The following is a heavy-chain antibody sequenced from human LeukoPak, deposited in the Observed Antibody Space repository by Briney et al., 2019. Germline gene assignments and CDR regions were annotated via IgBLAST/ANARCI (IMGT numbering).Heavy chain of an antibody. D-gene: IGHD1-26*01. CDR3: ASDGSPGAYYYYYYMDV. CDR1: GYTFSSYA. Sequence: PGGSLRLSCAASGYTFSSYAMSWVRQAPGKGLEWVSAISGSGGSTYYVDSVKGRFTISRDNAKNSLYLQMNSLRAEDTAVYYCASDGSPGAYYYYYYMDVWGKGTTVTVSS. CDR2: ISGSGGST. J-gene: IGHJ6*03. V-gene: IGHV3-23*01.